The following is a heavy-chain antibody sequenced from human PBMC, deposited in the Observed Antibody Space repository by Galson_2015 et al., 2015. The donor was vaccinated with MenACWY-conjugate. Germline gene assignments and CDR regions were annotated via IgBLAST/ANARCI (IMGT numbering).Heavy chain of an antibody. CDR3: ARGYCSGGSCYMAGA. CDR2: INAGNGNT. J-gene: IGHJ4*02. CDR1: GYTFTSYA. Sequence: SVKVPCKASGYTFTSYAMHWVRQAPGQRLEWMGWINAGNGNTKYSQKFQGRVTITRDTSASTAYMELSSLRSEDTAVYYCARGYCSGGSCYMAGAWGQGTLVTVSS. D-gene: IGHD2-15*01. V-gene: IGHV1-3*01.